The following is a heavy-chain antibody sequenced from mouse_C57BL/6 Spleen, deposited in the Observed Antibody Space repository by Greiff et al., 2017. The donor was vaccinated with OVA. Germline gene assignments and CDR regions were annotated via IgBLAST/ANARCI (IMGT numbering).Heavy chain of an antibody. CDR1: GIDFSRYW. Sequence: EVQLQQSGGGLVQPGGSLKLSCAASGIDFSRYWMSWVRRAPGKGLEWIGEINPDSSTINYAPSLKDKFIISRDNAKNTLYLQMSKVRSEDTALYYCASSTVNYYAMDYWGQGTSVTVSS. CDR2: INPDSSTI. D-gene: IGHD1-1*01. CDR3: ASSTVNYYAMDY. V-gene: IGHV4-1*01. J-gene: IGHJ4*01.